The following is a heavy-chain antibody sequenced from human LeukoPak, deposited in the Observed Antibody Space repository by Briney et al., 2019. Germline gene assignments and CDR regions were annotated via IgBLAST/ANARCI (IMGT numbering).Heavy chain of an antibody. Sequence: GGSLRLSCAASGFTFSTYAITWVSQGPGKGLEWVSAIRPDGDRTYYANSVRGRFTISRDNSKDTVYLQINGLRVEDTAVYYCAREQSGTRGWYTVDYWGQGTLVTVSS. CDR1: GFTFSTYA. J-gene: IGHJ4*02. D-gene: IGHD6-19*01. V-gene: IGHV3-23*01. CDR3: AREQSGTRGWYTVDY. CDR2: IRPDGDRT.